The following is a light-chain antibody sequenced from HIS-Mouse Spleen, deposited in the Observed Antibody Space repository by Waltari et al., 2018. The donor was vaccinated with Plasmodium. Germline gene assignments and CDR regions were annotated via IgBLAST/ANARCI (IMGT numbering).Light chain of an antibody. CDR3: QQYNNWPFT. CDR2: GAS. J-gene: IGKJ3*01. CDR1: QSVSSN. Sequence: DIVMTQSPATLSVSPGERATLSCRASQSVSSNLAWYQQKPGQAPRLLIYGASTRATGIPARFSGSGSGTEFTLIISSLQSEDFAVYYCQQYNNWPFTFGPGTKVDIK. V-gene: IGKV3-15*01.